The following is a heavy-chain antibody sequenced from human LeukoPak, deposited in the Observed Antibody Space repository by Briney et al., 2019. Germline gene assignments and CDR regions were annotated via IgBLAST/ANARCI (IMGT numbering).Heavy chain of an antibody. CDR2: IYYSGST. Sequence: GSLRLSCAAPGFTLSSYSMNWVRQPPGKGLEWIGSIYYSGSTYYNPSLKSRVTISVDTSKNQFSLKLNSVTATDTAVYYCARHYGPWGQGTLVTVSS. D-gene: IGHD3-10*01. J-gene: IGHJ4*02. CDR1: GFTLSSYSMN. V-gene: IGHV4-39*01. CDR3: ARHYGP.